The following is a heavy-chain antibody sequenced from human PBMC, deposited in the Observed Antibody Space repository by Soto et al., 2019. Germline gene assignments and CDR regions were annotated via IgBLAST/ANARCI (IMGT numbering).Heavy chain of an antibody. CDR3: ARHYVDIVASVTNWFDP. CDR1: GGTFSKFG. Sequence: SVKVSCKASGGTFSKFGISWVRQVPGQGLEWMGGIIPTFRTPNYAQKFQGRVTITADDSSSTAYMELGSLKSEDTAVYYCARHYVDIVASVTNWFDPWGQGTLVTVYS. CDR2: IIPTFRTP. V-gene: IGHV1-69*13. D-gene: IGHD5-12*01. J-gene: IGHJ5*02.